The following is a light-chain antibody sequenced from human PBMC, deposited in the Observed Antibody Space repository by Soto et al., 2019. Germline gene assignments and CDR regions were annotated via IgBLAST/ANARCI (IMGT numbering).Light chain of an antibody. Sequence: VLTESPGTLALAPGDRATLLCRASQSIANYLGWYQQKPGQPPRLLIYAASNRATGIPDRFSGSGSGTDFTLTIRRLEPEDFAVYYCQHYSSPPTTFGQGTKVDIK. CDR2: AAS. CDR3: QHYSSPPTT. CDR1: QSIANY. J-gene: IGKJ1*01. V-gene: IGKV3-20*01.